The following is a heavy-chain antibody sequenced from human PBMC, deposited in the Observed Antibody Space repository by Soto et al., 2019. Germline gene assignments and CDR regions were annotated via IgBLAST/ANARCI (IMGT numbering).Heavy chain of an antibody. CDR2: ILPIFGTA. CDR1: GGTFSTSS. Sequence: QVQLVHSGAEVKKPGSSVKVSCKASGGTFSTSSINWVRQAPGQRPEWMGNILPIFGTADYAQKFQDRVTITADKSTNIAYMELRSLLSEDTAVYYCAIRHEYGGNSDAFDIWGQGTVVTVSS. V-gene: IGHV1-69*08. CDR3: AIRHEYGGNSDAFDI. D-gene: IGHD4-17*01. J-gene: IGHJ3*02.